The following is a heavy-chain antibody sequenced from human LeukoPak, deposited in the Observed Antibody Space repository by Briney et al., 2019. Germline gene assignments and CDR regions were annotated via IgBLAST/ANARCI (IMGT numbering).Heavy chain of an antibody. D-gene: IGHD4-17*01. CDR3: AKGARGDTVTSIVGLNWFDP. CDR1: GITFRSYG. Sequence: GGSLRLSCAASGITFRSYGMHWVRQAPGKGLEWVAVISYDGSHKYYADSVKGRFSISRDNSKNTLYLQMNSLRADDTAVYYCAKGARGDTVTSIVGLNWFDPWGQGTLVTVSS. J-gene: IGHJ5*02. CDR2: ISYDGSHK. V-gene: IGHV3-30*18.